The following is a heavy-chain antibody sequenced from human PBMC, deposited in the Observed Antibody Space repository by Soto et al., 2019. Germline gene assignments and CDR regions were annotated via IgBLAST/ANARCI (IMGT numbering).Heavy chain of an antibody. Sequence: PSGTLSLTCAGFGGPFSDYSWIWIRQSPEKGLEWLGGITTSGSTYYNPSLTSRATISGDTSKNQFFLEVMCVTAADTAFYFCASGRTAIATRWFDSWGQGTLVTVSS. CDR3: ASGRTAIATRWFDS. CDR2: ITTSGST. J-gene: IGHJ5*01. CDR1: GGPFSDYS. D-gene: IGHD1-1*01. V-gene: IGHV4-34*01.